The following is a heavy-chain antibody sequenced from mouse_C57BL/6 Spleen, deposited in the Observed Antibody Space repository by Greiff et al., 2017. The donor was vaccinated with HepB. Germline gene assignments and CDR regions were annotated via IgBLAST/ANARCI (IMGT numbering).Heavy chain of an antibody. CDR3: ARSRGSSYAMDY. J-gene: IGHJ4*01. CDR1: GYTFTSYW. Sequence: VQLQQPGTELVKPGASVKLSCKASGYTFTSYWMHWVKQRPGQGLEWIGNINPSNGGTNYNEKFKSKATLTVDKSSITAYMQLSSLTSEDSAVYYCARSRGSSYAMDYWGQGTSVTVSS. D-gene: IGHD1-1*01. CDR2: INPSNGGT. V-gene: IGHV1-53*01.